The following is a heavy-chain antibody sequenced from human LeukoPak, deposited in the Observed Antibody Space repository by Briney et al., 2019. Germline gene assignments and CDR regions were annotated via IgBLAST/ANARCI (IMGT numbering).Heavy chain of an antibody. J-gene: IGHJ4*02. Sequence: PGGSLRLSCAASGFTFSSYAMSWVRQAPGKGLEWVSAISGSGGSTYYADSVKGRFTISRDNSKNTLYLQMNSLRAEGTAVYYCAKDPRWGYYSSGYLGGPFDYWGQGTLVTVSS. D-gene: IGHD3-22*01. CDR1: GFTFSSYA. V-gene: IGHV3-23*01. CDR3: AKDPRWGYYSSGYLGGPFDY. CDR2: ISGSGGST.